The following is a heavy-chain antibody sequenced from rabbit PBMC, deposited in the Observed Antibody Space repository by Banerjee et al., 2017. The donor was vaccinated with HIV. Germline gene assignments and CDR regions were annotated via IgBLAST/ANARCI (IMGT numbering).Heavy chain of an antibody. J-gene: IGHJ6*01. CDR1: GFSFSSSYY. CDR2: IYNGDGST. CDR3: AREAYASSSAYYGDYAMDL. Sequence: QEQLVESGGGLVQPEGSLTLTCTASGFSFSSSYYMSWVRQAPGKGLEWIACIYNGDGSTYYASWAKGRFTISKTSSTTVTLQMTSLTAADTATYFCAREAYASSSAYYGDYAMDLWGPGTLVTVS. V-gene: IGHV1S45*01. D-gene: IGHD1-1*01.